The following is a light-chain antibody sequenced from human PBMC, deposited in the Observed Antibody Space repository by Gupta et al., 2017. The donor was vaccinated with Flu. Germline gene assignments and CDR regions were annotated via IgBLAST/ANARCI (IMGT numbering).Light chain of an antibody. CDR1: QAVSTN. J-gene: IGKJ4*01. V-gene: IGKV3-15*01. CDR2: GAS. Sequence: EAVTLTCRASQAVSTNIAWYQKKSGQAPRLLMQGASTRAAGVSDRFSGSGSGTEFSLTINGLQSEDFAVYYCQQYNGWHPLTFGGGTEVEIK. CDR3: QQYNGWHPLT.